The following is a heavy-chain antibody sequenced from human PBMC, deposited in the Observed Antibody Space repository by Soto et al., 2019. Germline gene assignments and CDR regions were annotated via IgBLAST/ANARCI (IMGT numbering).Heavy chain of an antibody. CDR3: ARDLWIRITRVRGVHNVYYGMDG. Sequence: ASVKVSCKASGYTFTSYYMHWVRQAPGQGLEWMGIINPSGGSTSYAQKFQGRVTMTRDTSTSTVYMELSSLRSEDTAVYYCARDLWIRITRVRGVHNVYYGMDGWGQGTSDTVSS. D-gene: IGHD3-10*01. V-gene: IGHV1-46*01. J-gene: IGHJ6*02. CDR1: GYTFTSYY. CDR2: INPSGGST.